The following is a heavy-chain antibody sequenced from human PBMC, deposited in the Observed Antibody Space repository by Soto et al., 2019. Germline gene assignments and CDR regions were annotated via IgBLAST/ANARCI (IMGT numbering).Heavy chain of an antibody. Sequence: QVQLVQSGAEVKKPGSSVKVSCKASGGTFSSYAIXXXXXXXXXXXXXXXGIIPIFGTANYAQKFQGRVTITADESTSTAYMELSSLRSEDTAVYYCARVQTYSWEQWRGWFDPWGQGTLVTVSS. J-gene: IGHJ5*02. CDR2: IIPIFGTA. V-gene: IGHV1-69*01. D-gene: IGHD6-19*01. CDR3: ARVQTYSWEQWRGWFDP. CDR1: GGTFSSYA.